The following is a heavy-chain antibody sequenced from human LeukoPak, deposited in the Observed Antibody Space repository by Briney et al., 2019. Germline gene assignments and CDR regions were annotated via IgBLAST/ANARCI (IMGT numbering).Heavy chain of an antibody. J-gene: IGHJ4*02. V-gene: IGHV3-48*03. CDR2: ISSSGSTI. D-gene: IGHD6-19*01. CDR1: VFTFSSYE. CDR3: AKVSYSSGWYGGAYFDY. Sequence: GGALRLSRAHSVFTFSSYEMYWVRQAPGKGPAWASNISSSGSTIYYAGSVKGRFTISRDNAKKSLYLQMNSLRAEETAVYYCAKVSYSSGWYGGAYFDYWGQGTLVTVSS.